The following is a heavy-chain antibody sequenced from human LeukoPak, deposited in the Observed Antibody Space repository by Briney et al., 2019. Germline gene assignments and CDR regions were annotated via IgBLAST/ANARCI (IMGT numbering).Heavy chain of an antibody. J-gene: IGHJ6*02. V-gene: IGHV3-30*18. CDR1: GFTFSSYG. Sequence: GGSLRLSCAASGFTFSSYGMHWVRQAPGKGLEWVAVISYDGSNKYYADSVKGRFAISRDNSKNTLYLQMNSPRAEDTAVYYCAKDLTYCSSTSCRLRAYYYYYGMDVWGQGTTVTVSS. CDR3: AKDLTYCSSTSCRLRAYYYYYGMDV. CDR2: ISYDGSNK. D-gene: IGHD2-2*01.